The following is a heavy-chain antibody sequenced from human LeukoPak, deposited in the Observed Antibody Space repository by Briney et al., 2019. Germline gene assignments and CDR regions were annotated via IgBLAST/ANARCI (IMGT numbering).Heavy chain of an antibody. D-gene: IGHD6-19*01. CDR3: ASSASSGWYEFLWYFDY. V-gene: IGHV1-18*01. Sequence: ASVKVSCKAYGYTFTSYGINWLRQAPGQGPEWMGWISAYNGNTKYAQNLQGRVTMTTDTSTSTAYMELRSLRSDDTAVYYCASSASSGWYEFLWYFDYWGQGTLVTVSS. CDR2: ISAYNGNT. J-gene: IGHJ4*02. CDR1: GYTFTSYG.